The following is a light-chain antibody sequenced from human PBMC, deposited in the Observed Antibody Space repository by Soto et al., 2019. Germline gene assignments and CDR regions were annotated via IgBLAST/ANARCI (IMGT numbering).Light chain of an antibody. J-gene: IGKJ3*01. CDR1: QSISSW. Sequence: DIQMTQSPSTLSASVGDRVTITCRASQSISSWLAWYQQKPGKAPKLLIYDASSLESGVPSRFSGSGSGTEFTLTISSLQPGDFATYYCQQYNSYRFTFGPGTKVDIK. CDR3: QQYNSYRFT. V-gene: IGKV1-5*01. CDR2: DAS.